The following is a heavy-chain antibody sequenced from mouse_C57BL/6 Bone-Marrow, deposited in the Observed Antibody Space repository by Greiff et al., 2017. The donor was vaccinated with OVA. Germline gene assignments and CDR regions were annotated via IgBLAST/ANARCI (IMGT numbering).Heavy chain of an antibody. V-gene: IGHV5-9*01. J-gene: IGHJ2*01. Sequence: EVNVVESGGGLVKPGGSLKLSCAASGFTFSSYTMSWVRQTPEKRLEWVATISGGGGNTYYPDSVKGRFTISRDNAKNTLYLQMSSLRSEDTALYYCARVYGNYYFDYWGQGTTLTVSS. D-gene: IGHD2-1*01. CDR3: ARVYGNYYFDY. CDR1: GFTFSSYT. CDR2: ISGGGGNT.